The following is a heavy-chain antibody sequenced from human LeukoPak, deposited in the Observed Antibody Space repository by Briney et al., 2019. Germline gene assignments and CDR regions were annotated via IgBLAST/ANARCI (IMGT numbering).Heavy chain of an antibody. CDR3: ARLPVAYYYYGMDV. CDR1: GYTFTSYS. J-gene: IGHJ6*02. V-gene: IGHV1-18*01. Sequence: ASVKVSCKASGYTFTSYSISWVRQAPGQGLEWMGWISAYNGNTNYAQKLQGRVTMTTDTSTSTAYMELRSLRSDDTAVYYCARLPVAYYYYGMDVWGQGTTVTVSS. D-gene: IGHD5-12*01. CDR2: ISAYNGNT.